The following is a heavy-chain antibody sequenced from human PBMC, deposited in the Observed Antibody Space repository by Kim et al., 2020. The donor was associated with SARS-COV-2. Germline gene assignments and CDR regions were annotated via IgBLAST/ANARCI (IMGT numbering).Heavy chain of an antibody. CDR1: GFTFSSYE. J-gene: IGHJ5*01. V-gene: IGHV3-48*03. CDR2: ISSSGSTI. Sequence: GGSLRLSCAASGFTFSSYEMNWVRQAPGKGLEWVSYISSSGSTIYYADSVKGRFTISRDNAKNSLYLQMNSLRAEDTAVYYCASRGRGYYASSGYFGRVFSVNDSWGQGTLVTVSS. D-gene: IGHD3-22*01. CDR3: ASRGRGYYASSGYFGRVFSVNDS.